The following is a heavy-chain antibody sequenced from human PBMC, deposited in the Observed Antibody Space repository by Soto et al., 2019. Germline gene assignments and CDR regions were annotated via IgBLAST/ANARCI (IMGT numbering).Heavy chain of an antibody. CDR2: IYYSGST. V-gene: IGHV4-61*08. CDR1: GDSISRGAYY. CDR3: ARAVLPATAPFDY. Sequence: TSETLSLTCTVSGDSISRGAYYWTWIRQPPGKGLEWIGYIYYSGSTNYNPSLQSRVTISVDTSKNQFSLKLSSVTAADTAVYYCARAVLPATAPFDYWGQGTLVTVSS. J-gene: IGHJ4*02. D-gene: IGHD2-2*01.